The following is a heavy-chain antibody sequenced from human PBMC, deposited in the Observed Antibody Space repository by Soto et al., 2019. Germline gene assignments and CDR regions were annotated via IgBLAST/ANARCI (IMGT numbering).Heavy chain of an antibody. J-gene: IGHJ6*02. Sequence: PGGSLRLSCAASGFTFSSYDMHWVRQATGKGLEWVSAIGTAGDTYYPGSVKGRFTISRENAKNSLYLQMNSLRAEDTAVYYCARDGWDRNNRRYCSGGSCYPNVYYYYYGMDVWGQGTTVTVSS. V-gene: IGHV3-13*01. CDR2: IGTAGDT. CDR1: GFTFSSYD. D-gene: IGHD2-15*01. CDR3: ARDGWDRNNRRYCSGGSCYPNVYYYYYGMDV.